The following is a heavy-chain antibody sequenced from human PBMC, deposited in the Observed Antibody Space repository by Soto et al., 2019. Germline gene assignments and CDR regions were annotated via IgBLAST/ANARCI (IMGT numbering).Heavy chain of an antibody. D-gene: IGHD3-10*01. CDR1: GFTFSSYG. V-gene: IGHV3-33*01. CDR2: IWYDGSNK. J-gene: IGHJ4*02. CDR3: ARDGGYYYGSGRRGPHFDD. Sequence: QVQLVESGGGVVQPGRSLRLSCSASGFTFSSYGMHWVRQAPGQGLEWVAVIWYDGSNKYYADSVKGRFTISRDNSKNTLYLQLNSLRAEDTAVYYCARDGGYYYGSGRRGPHFDDWGQGTLVTVSS.